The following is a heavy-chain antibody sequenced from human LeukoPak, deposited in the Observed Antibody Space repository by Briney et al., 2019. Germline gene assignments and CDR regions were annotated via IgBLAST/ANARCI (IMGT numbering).Heavy chain of an antibody. CDR1: GGTFSSYA. D-gene: IGHD1-26*01. CDR2: ISGSGGST. Sequence: SCKASGGTFSSYAMSWVRQAPGKGLEWVSAISGSGGSTYYADSVKGRFTISRDNSKNTLYLQMNSLRAEDTAVYYCAKILGAVAAIDFIDYWGQGTLVTVSS. V-gene: IGHV3-23*01. CDR3: AKILGAVAAIDFIDY. J-gene: IGHJ4*02.